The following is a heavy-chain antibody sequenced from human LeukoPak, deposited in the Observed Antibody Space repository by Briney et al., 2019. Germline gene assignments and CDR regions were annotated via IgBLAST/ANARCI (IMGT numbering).Heavy chain of an antibody. CDR3: VRHHSYNPKNLYYNYYYMDV. CDR1: GDSIINNIYF. J-gene: IGHJ6*03. Sequence: SETLSLTCSVSGDSIINNIYFWGWIRQPPGKGLEWIGSVFHHGNTYYNPSLKSWVIISVDTSKNLFSLNLSSVTAADAAVYYCVRHHSYNPKNLYYNYYYMDVWGQGTTVTISS. CDR2: VFHHGNT. V-gene: IGHV4-39*01. D-gene: IGHD1-1*01.